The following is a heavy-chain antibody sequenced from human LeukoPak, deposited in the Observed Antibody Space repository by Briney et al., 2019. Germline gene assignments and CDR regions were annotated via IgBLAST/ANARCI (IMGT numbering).Heavy chain of an antibody. CDR3: ATDLADATYGFDI. D-gene: IGHD6-13*01. CDR2: LIPILGTS. J-gene: IGHJ3*02. CDR1: GGTFSNYA. Sequence: GASVKVSCKTSGGTFSNYAISWVRQAPGQGLEWVGGLIPILGTSNSAEKFQGRLTVTTDEFTGTAYMELSTLRSEDTAVYYCATDLADATYGFDIWGQGTMVTVSS. V-gene: IGHV1-69*05.